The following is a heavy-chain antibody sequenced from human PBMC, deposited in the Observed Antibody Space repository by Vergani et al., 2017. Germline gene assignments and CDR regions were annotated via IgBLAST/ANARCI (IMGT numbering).Heavy chain of an antibody. D-gene: IGHD3-22*01. Sequence: HLLESGGGLVQPGGSLRLSCAASGFIFNNYAMNWVRQAPGKGLEWVSGIAGRGDSTDNADSVKGRFTISRDNSKNTLYLQMNSLRAEDTAIYYCAKGAQPVNYFDSRFDSWGQGTLVVVS. CDR1: GFIFNNYA. J-gene: IGHJ4*02. CDR3: AKGAQPVNYFDSRFDS. V-gene: IGHV3-23*01. CDR2: IAGRGDST.